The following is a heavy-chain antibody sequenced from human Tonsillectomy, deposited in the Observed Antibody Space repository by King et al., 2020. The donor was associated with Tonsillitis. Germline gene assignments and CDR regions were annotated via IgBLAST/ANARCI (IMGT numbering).Heavy chain of an antibody. CDR3: ARHSHPRDFWSGYRDDY. V-gene: IGHV4-39*01. CDR2: IYYSGST. Sequence: QLQESGPGLVKPSETLSLTCTVSGGSISSSSYYWGWIRQPPGKGLEWIGSIYYSGSTYYNPSLKSRVTISVDTSKKQFSLKLSSVTAADTAVYYCARHSHPRDFWSGYRDDYWGQGTLVTVSS. D-gene: IGHD3-3*01. J-gene: IGHJ4*02. CDR1: GGSISSSSYY.